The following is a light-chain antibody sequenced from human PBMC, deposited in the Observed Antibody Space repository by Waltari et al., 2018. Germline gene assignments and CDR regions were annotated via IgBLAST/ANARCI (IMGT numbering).Light chain of an antibody. Sequence: QSALTQPASVSGSPGQSITISCTGTSSDVGGYNYVSWYQQHPGKAPKLIIYDVSNRPSGVSNRVSGSKSGNTASLTISGLQAEDEADYYCSSYISISTLELFGGGTSLTVL. J-gene: IGLJ2*01. CDR2: DVS. V-gene: IGLV2-14*03. CDR3: SSYISISTLEL. CDR1: SSDVGGYNY.